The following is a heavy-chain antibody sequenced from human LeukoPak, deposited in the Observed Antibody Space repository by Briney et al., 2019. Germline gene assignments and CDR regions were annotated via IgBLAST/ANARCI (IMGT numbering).Heavy chain of an antibody. CDR3: ARGPGYNPYYFDY. D-gene: IGHD5-24*01. CDR2: INSDGSST. CDR1: GFTFSSYW. Sequence: GGSLRLSCAASGFTFSSYWMHWVRQAPGKGLVWVSRINSDGSSTSYADSVKSRFTISRDNAKNTLYLQMNSLRAEDTAVYYCARGPGYNPYYFDYWGQGTLVTVSS. J-gene: IGHJ4*02. V-gene: IGHV3-74*01.